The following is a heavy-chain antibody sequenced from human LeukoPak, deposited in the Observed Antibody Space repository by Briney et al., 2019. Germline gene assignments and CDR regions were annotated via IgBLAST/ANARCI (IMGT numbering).Heavy chain of an antibody. D-gene: IGHD1-26*01. CDR2: IYYSGST. CDR3: ARVSGSYYDGYYFDD. Sequence: SETLSLTCTVSGGSISSGDYYWSWIRQPPGKGLEWIGYIYYSGSTYYNPSLKSRVTISVDTSKNQFSLKLSSVTAADTAVYYCARVSGSYYDGYYFDDWGQGTLVTVSS. CDR1: GGSISSGDYY. J-gene: IGHJ4*02. V-gene: IGHV4-30-4*08.